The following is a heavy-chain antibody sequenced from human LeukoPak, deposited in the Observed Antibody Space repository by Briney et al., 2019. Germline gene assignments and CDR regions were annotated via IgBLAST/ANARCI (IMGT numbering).Heavy chain of an antibody. J-gene: IGHJ4*02. V-gene: IGHV4-4*02. D-gene: IGHD6-25*01. CDR2: VHLDGRT. CDR1: GGSVSSTNW. Sequence: PSGTLSLTCGVSGGSVSSTNWWTWIRQPPGKGLEWIGEVHLDGRTNFNPSLKSRLTMSVDLSENHVSLKLTSVTAADTAVYYCAREGGFYRPLDYSGQGTLVTVSS. CDR3: AREGGFYRPLDY.